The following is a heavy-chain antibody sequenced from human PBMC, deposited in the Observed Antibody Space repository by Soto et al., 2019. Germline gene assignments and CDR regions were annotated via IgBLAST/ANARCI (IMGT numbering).Heavy chain of an antibody. CDR2: VTHSGTA. D-gene: IGHD6-19*01. V-gene: IGHV4-30-2*01. CDR1: GGSIDSGAFS. Sequence: TLSLTCAVSGGSIDSGAFSLSWIRQPPGKGLEWIGYVTHSGTAYSIPSLNGRLTLSVDSSQTQFSLKLTSVTAADSAFYYCARIHWAQSSLDYWGRGILVTVSS. J-gene: IGHJ4*02. CDR3: ARIHWAQSSLDY.